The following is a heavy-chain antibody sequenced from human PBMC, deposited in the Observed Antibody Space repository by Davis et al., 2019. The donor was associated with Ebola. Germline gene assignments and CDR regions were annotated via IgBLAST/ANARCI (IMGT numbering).Heavy chain of an antibody. CDR2: INHSGST. CDR3: ARGFWSSGWYGYYYYGMDV. V-gene: IGHV4-34*01. Sequence: PGGSLRLSCAVYGGSFSGYYWSWIRQPPGKGLEWIGEINHSGSTNYNPSLKSRVTISVDTSKNQFSLKLSSVTAADTAVYYCARGFWSSGWYGYYYYGMDVWGQGTTVTVSS. J-gene: IGHJ6*02. D-gene: IGHD6-19*01. CDR1: GGSFSGYY.